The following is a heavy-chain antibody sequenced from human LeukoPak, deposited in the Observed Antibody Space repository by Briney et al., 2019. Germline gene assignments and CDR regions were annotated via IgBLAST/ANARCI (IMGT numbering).Heavy chain of an antibody. CDR1: GGSININTFF. CDR2: VFYSGSI. Sequence: PSESLSLTCGVSGGSININTFFWGWVRQPPGKGLEWIGNVFYSGSIMYNPSLQSRVTVSVDTSNNQFSLRLNSVTAADTAVYYCARDRTHNFYYYGMDVWGQGTPVTVSS. V-gene: IGHV4-39*07. J-gene: IGHJ6*02. D-gene: IGHD1-1*01. CDR3: ARDRTHNFYYYGMDV.